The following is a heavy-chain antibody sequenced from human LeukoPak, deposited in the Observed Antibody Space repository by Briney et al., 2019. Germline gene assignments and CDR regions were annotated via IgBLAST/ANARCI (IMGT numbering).Heavy chain of an antibody. CDR2: IYPGDSDA. J-gene: IGHJ4*02. CDR1: GYSFTSYW. D-gene: IGHD3-10*01. V-gene: IGHV5-51*01. CDR3: ARRLGSPLSGYFDY. Sequence: PGESLKISCKGSGYSFTSYWIGWVRQMPGKGLEWMGIIYPGDSDARYSPSFQGQATISGDKSISTAYLQWSSLKASDTAMYYCARRLGSPLSGYFDYWGQGTLVTVSS.